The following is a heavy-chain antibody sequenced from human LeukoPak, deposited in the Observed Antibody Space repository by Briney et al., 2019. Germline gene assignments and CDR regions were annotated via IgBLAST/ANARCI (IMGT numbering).Heavy chain of an antibody. D-gene: IGHD3-9*01. CDR3: ARDTHRYFDWLKTYYYGMDV. CDR1: GFTFSSYE. Sequence: GGSLRLSCAASGFTFSSYEMNWVRQAPGKGLEWVSYISSSGSTIYYADSVKGRFTISRDNAKNSLYLQMNSLRAEDTAVYYCARDTHRYFDWLKTYYYGMDVWGKGTTVTVSS. J-gene: IGHJ6*04. CDR2: ISSSGSTI. V-gene: IGHV3-48*03.